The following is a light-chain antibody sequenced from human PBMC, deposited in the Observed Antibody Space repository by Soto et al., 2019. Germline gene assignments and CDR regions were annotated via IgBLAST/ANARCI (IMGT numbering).Light chain of an antibody. Sequence: DIQMTQSPSSLSASVGDRVTITCRASQSISSYLNWYQQKPGKAPKLLIYAASSLQSGVPSRFSGSGSGTDFTLTISSLQPEDFATYYWQQSYSTPITCGRGTRLEIK. J-gene: IGKJ5*01. CDR2: AAS. CDR3: QQSYSTPIT. CDR1: QSISSY. V-gene: IGKV1-39*01.